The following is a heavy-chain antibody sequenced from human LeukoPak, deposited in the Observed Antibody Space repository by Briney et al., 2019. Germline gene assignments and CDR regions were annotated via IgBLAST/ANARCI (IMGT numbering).Heavy chain of an antibody. J-gene: IGHJ4*02. V-gene: IGHV1-46*01. Sequence: VASVKVSCKASGYTFSSHYMHWVRQAPGQGLEWMGIISPSRGSTTYAQKFQGRVTMTRDTSTSTVYMDLSSLRSEDTAVYYCASGSYYYDSSGLDYWGRGTLVTVSS. CDR1: GYTFSSHY. CDR3: ASGSYYYDSSGLDY. D-gene: IGHD3-22*01. CDR2: ISPSRGST.